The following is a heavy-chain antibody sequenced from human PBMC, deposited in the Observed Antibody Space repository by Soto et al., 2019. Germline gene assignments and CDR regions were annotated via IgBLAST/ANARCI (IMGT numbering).Heavy chain of an antibody. CDR1: GYTFASYA. J-gene: IGHJ4*02. CDR2: INASNGNT. Sequence: ASVKVSCKASGYTFASYARHWVRQAPGQRLEWMGWINASNGNTKYSQKFQGRVTITRDTSASTAYMELSSLRSEDTAVYYCARSIVVVTALDYWGQGTLVTVSS. CDR3: ARSIVVVTALDY. D-gene: IGHD2-21*02. V-gene: IGHV1-3*01.